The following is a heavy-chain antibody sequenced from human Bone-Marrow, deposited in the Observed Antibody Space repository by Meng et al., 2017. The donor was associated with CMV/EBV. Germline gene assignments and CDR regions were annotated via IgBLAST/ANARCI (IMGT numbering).Heavy chain of an antibody. J-gene: IGHJ6*02. Sequence: GESLKISCAASGFTFSSYGMHWVRQAPGKGQEWVAFIRYDGSNKYYADSVKGRFTISRDNSKNTLYLQMNSLRAEDTAVYYCAKCIVVVPAAIHDGMDVWGQGTTVTVSS. CDR1: GFTFSSYG. V-gene: IGHV3-30*02. D-gene: IGHD2-2*01. CDR3: AKCIVVVPAAIHDGMDV. CDR2: IRYDGSNK.